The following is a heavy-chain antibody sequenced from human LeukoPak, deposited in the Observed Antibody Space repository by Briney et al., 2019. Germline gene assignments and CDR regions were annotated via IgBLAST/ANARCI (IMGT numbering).Heavy chain of an antibody. V-gene: IGHV3-23*01. CDR1: GFTFSNYA. CDR3: ARHQASTCDYLDY. J-gene: IGHJ4*02. CDR2: ISNSGGST. Sequence: GGSLRLSCAASGFTFSNYAMSWVRQAPGKGLEWVSGISNSGGSTYYADSVKGRFTISRDNSRNTLYLQMNSLRGEDTAVYLCARHQASTCDYLDYWGQGTLVTVSS. D-gene: IGHD5-12*01.